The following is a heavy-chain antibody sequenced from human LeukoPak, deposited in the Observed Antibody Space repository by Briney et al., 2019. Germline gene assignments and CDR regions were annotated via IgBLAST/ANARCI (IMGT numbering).Heavy chain of an antibody. CDR2: IWYDGINK. Sequence: GGSLRLSCAASGFTFSSYGMHWVRQAPGKGLEWVAVIWYDGINKYYADSVKGRFTITRDNSKNTMYLQMNSLRAEDTAVYYCARRASYYDSSGYHKVDYMDVWGKGTTVTVSS. CDR1: GFTFSSYG. CDR3: ARRASYYDSSGYHKVDYMDV. D-gene: IGHD3-22*01. J-gene: IGHJ6*03. V-gene: IGHV3-33*01.